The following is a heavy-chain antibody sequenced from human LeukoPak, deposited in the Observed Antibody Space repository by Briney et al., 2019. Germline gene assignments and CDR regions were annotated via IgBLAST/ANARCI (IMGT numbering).Heavy chain of an antibody. Sequence: SVKVSCKASGGTFSSYAISRVRPAPGQGVEWVGRIFPILGIANSAQTLQGGVTLTPDKTTSTRYMEIRRLRSEDTAVYYSARHDSSSYQYYFDYWGQGTLVTVSS. D-gene: IGHD3-22*01. CDR2: IFPILGIA. CDR3: ARHDSSSYQYYFDY. CDR1: GGTFSSYA. J-gene: IGHJ4*02. V-gene: IGHV1-69*04.